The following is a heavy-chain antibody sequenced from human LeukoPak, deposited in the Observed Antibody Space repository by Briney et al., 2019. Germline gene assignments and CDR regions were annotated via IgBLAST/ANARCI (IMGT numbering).Heavy chain of an antibody. V-gene: IGHV4-39*07. CDR1: GGSISSGSYY. CDR2: IYYSGST. J-gene: IGHJ4*02. CDR3: AGHSMMATIKDY. Sequence: SQTLSLTCTVSGGSISSGSYYWSWIRQPPGKGLEWIGSIYYSGSTYYNPSLKSRVTISVDTSKNQFSLKLSSVTAADTAVYYCAGHSMMATIKDYWGQGTLVTVSS. D-gene: IGHD5-24*01.